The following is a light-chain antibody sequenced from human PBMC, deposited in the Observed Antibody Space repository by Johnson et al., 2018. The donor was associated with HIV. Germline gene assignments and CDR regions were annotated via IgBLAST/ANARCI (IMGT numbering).Light chain of an antibody. V-gene: IGLV1-51*02. CDR3: GTWDSSLSAGGNV. Sequence: QSVLTQPPSVSAAPGQKATISCSGSSSNIGNNYVSWYQQLPGTAPKLLIYKNDQRPSGIPARFSGSKSGTSATLGITGLQTGDEADYYCGTWDSSLSAGGNVFGSGTKVTVL. J-gene: IGLJ1*01. CDR1: SSNIGNNY. CDR2: KND.